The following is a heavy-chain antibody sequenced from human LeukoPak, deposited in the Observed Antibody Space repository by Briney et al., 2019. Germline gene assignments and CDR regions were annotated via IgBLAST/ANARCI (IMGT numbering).Heavy chain of an antibody. CDR3: ARDWSGYGDFDY. D-gene: IGHD5-12*01. J-gene: IGHJ4*02. CDR1: GGSISSSSYY. V-gene: IGHV4-39*07. Sequence: ASETLSLTCTVSGGSISSSSYYWGWIRQPPGKGLEWIGSIYYSGSTYYNPSLKSRVTISVDTSKNQFSLKLSSVTAADTAVYYCARDWSGYGDFDYWGQGTLVTVSS. CDR2: IYYSGST.